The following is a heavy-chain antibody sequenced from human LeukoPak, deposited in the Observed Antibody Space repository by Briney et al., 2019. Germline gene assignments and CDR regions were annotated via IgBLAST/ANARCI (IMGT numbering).Heavy chain of an antibody. CDR1: GGSFSSYS. D-gene: IGHD1-1*01. CDR3: ARGSPPQLRSDY. J-gene: IGHJ4*02. Sequence: GASVKVSCKTSGGSFSSYSINWVRQAPGQGLEWMGRIIPMLGVANYAPKLRGRVTITADKSTLTAYMELRNLASDDTGVYFCARGSPPQLRSDYWGQGTLVTVSP. V-gene: IGHV1-69*04. CDR2: IIPMLGVA.